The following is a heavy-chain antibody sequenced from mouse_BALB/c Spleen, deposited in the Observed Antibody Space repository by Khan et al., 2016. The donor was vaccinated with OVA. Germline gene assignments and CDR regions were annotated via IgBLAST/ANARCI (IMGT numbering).Heavy chain of an antibody. CDR1: GYSITSDYA. J-gene: IGHJ2*01. V-gene: IGHV3-2*02. CDR3: ARVYGGDFDY. Sequence: VQLVETGPGLVKPSQSLSLTCTVTGYSITSDYAWNWIRQFPGNKLEWMGYISYSVNTNYNPSLKSRISITRDTSKNQFFLQLNSVTTEDTATYYCARVYGGDFDYWGQGTTLTVSS. CDR2: ISYSVNT. D-gene: IGHD1-1*01.